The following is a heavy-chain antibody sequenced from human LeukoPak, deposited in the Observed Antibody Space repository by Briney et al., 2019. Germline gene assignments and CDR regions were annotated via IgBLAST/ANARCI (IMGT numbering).Heavy chain of an antibody. V-gene: IGHV4-30-2*01. D-gene: IGHD6-13*01. CDR1: GGSISSGGYS. J-gene: IGHJ4*02. CDR3: ARVRPYSSSWYVFDY. Sequence: SETLSLTCAVSGGSISSGGYSWRWIRQPPGKGLEWIGYIYHSGSTYYNPSLKSRVTISVDRSKNQFSLKLSSVTAADTAVYYCARVRPYSSSWYVFDYWGQGTLVTVSS. CDR2: IYHSGST.